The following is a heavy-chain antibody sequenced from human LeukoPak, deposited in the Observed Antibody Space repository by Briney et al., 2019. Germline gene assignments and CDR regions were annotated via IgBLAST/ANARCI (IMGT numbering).Heavy chain of an antibody. CDR3: ASGSYYYFDY. V-gene: IGHV4-59*01. CDR2: IYYTGST. J-gene: IGHJ4*02. Sequence: PSETLSLTCTVSGGSIGTYYWSWIRQPPGKGLEWIGYIYYTGSTNYNPSLKSRVTISIDTSKNQFSLKLSSVTAADTAVYYCASGSYYYFDYWGQGTLVTVSS. CDR1: GGSIGTYY. D-gene: IGHD1-26*01.